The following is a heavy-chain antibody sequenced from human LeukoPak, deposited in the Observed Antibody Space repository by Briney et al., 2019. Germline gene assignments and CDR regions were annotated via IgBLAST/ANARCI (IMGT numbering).Heavy chain of an antibody. Sequence: ASVKVSCKASGYTFTSYGISWVRQAPGQGLEWMGWISAYNGNTNYGQKLQGRVTMTTDTSTSTAYMELRSLRSDDTAVYYCARAGITGTILMYYYYYYMDVWGKGTTVTVSS. CDR2: ISAYNGNT. CDR1: GYTFTSYG. CDR3: ARAGITGTILMYYYYYYMDV. J-gene: IGHJ6*03. V-gene: IGHV1-18*01. D-gene: IGHD1-7*01.